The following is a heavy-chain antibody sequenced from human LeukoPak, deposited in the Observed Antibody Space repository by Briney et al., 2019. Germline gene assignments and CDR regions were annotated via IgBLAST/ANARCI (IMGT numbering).Heavy chain of an antibody. CDR2: IRYDGSNK. Sequence: PGGSLRLSCAASGFTFSSYGMHWVRQAPGKGLEWVAFIRYDGSNKYYADSVKGRFTISRDNSKNTLYLQMNSLRAEDTAVYYCAKLTTVTAIDYWGQGTLVTVSS. J-gene: IGHJ4*02. V-gene: IGHV3-30*02. CDR3: AKLTTVTAIDY. CDR1: GFTFSSYG. D-gene: IGHD4-17*01.